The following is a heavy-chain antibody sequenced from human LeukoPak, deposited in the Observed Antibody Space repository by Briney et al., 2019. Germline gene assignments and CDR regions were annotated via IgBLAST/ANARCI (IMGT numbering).Heavy chain of an antibody. CDR2: IYPGDSDT. CDR1: GYSFTSYW. Sequence: GEYLKISCKGSGYSFTSYWIGWVRQMPGKGLEWMGIIYPGDSDTRYSPSFQGQVTISADKSISTAYLQWSSLKASDTAMYYCARGYCSGGSCYYYGMDVWGQGTTVTVSS. J-gene: IGHJ6*02. V-gene: IGHV5-51*01. CDR3: ARGYCSGGSCYYYGMDV. D-gene: IGHD2-15*01.